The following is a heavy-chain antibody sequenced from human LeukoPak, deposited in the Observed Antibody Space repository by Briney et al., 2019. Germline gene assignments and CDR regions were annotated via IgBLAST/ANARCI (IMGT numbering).Heavy chain of an antibody. V-gene: IGHV3-30*04. CDR3: ARALRTVWGYYFDY. CDR1: GFTFSSYV. J-gene: IGHJ4*02. D-gene: IGHD4-17*01. CDR2: ISYDGSNE. Sequence: GGSLRLSCAASGFTFSSYVMHWVRQAPGKGLEWVAIISYDGSNEYYADSVKGRFTISRDNAKNSLYLQMNSLRAEDTAVYYCARALRTVWGYYFDYWGQGTLVTVSS.